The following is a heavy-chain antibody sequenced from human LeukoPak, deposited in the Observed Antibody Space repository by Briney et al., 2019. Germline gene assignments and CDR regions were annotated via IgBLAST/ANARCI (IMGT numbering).Heavy chain of an antibody. D-gene: IGHD3-10*01. CDR2: IIPIFGTD. J-gene: IGHJ5*02. V-gene: IGHV1-69*06. Sequence: SVKVSCKVSGSTFSSYPISWGREAPGQGLGWMGRIIPIFGTDNYAQHVPGRRTITADKSTSTAYMELSSMTSDDTAVYFCARDPMVRGIPPASWGQGTLVTVSS. CDR1: GSTFSSYP. CDR3: ARDPMVRGIPPAS.